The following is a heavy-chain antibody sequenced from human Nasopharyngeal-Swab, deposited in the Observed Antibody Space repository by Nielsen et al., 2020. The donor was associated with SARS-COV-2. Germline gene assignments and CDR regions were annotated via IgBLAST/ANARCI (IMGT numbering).Heavy chain of an antibody. CDR3: AKDVLSSGWWGFDP. Sequence: VRQAPGKGLEWVALISYDGSYSCYADSMKGRFTISRDNSKNTLYLQVDSLRTDDTAVYYCAKDVLSSGWWGFDPWGQGTQVTVSS. J-gene: IGHJ5*02. CDR2: ISYDGSYS. D-gene: IGHD6-19*01. V-gene: IGHV3-30*18.